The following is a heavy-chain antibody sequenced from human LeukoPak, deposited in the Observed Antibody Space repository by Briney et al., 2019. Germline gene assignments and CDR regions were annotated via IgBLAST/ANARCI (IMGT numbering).Heavy chain of an antibody. CDR2: ISFDGSKS. D-gene: IGHD3-22*01. Sequence: GGSLRLSCAGFGFTFSNYAIHWVRQAPGKGLEWVAAISFDGSKSYYAESMKGRFSISRDNSRDTLYLQMSSLAVEDTAIYYCARSRIAYDSSGYYFKFDYWGQGALVTVSS. J-gene: IGHJ4*02. CDR1: GFTFSNYA. CDR3: ARSRIAYDSSGYYFKFDY. V-gene: IGHV3-30*15.